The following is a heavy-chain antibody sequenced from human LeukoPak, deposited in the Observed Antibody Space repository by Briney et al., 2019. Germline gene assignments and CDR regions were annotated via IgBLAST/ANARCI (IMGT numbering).Heavy chain of an antibody. J-gene: IGHJ4*02. V-gene: IGHV3-11*01. CDR2: ISSSGSTI. CDR1: GFTFSSYG. CDR3: APPPDYGDYGNY. D-gene: IGHD4-17*01. Sequence: GGSLRLSCAASGFTFSSYGMSWIRQAPGKGLEWVSYISSSGSTIYYADSVKGRFTISRDNAKNSLYLQMNSLRAEDTAVYYCAPPPDYGDYGNYWGQGTLVTVSS.